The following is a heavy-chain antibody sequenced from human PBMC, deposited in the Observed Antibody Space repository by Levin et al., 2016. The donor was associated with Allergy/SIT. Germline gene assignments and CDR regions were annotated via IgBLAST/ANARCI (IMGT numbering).Heavy chain of an antibody. CDR2: INPSGGST. J-gene: IGHJ6*03. D-gene: IGHD6-19*01. Sequence: ASVKVSCKASGYTFTSYYMHWVRQAPGQGLEWMGIINPSGGSTSYAQKFQGRVTMTRDTSTSTVYMELSSLRSEDTAVYYCARDRSRISYSSARVLPTGLYYMDVWGKGTTVTVSS. CDR3: ARDRSRISYSSARVLPTGLYYMDV. V-gene: IGHV1-46*01. CDR1: GYTFTSYY.